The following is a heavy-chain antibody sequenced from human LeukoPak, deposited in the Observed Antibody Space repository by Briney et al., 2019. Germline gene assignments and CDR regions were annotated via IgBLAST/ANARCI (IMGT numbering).Heavy chain of an antibody. CDR1: GFTFSDYY. CDR3: ARDWAGGPHDY. CDR2: ISSSGNNI. V-gene: IGHV3-11*04. Sequence: GGSLRLSCAASGFTFSDYYMSWIRQAPWKGLEWVSYISSSGNNIYYADSVKGRFTISRDNSKNSLYLQMNSLRAEDTAVYYCARDWAGGPHDYWGQGTLVTVSS. D-gene: IGHD3-10*01. J-gene: IGHJ4*02.